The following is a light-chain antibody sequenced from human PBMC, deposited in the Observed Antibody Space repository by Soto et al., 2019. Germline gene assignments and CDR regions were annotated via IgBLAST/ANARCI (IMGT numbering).Light chain of an antibody. CDR3: QQRSNWPSIT. CDR2: DAS. V-gene: IGKV3-11*01. J-gene: IGKJ5*01. Sequence: EIVLTQSPATLSLSPGERATLSCRASQSVSTYLAWYQQKPGQGPRLLIYDASTRATGIPARFSGSGSGTDFTLTISSLEPEDFAVYFRQQRSNWPSITFGQGTRLEIK. CDR1: QSVSTY.